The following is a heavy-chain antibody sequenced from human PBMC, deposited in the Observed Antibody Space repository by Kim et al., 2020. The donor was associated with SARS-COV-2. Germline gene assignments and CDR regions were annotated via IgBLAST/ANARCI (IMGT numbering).Heavy chain of an antibody. V-gene: IGHV3-74*01. CDR3: ARDRDRNEALDI. J-gene: IGHJ3*02. CDR2: MNGNGGAT. CDR1: GFTFSYFY. Sequence: GGSLRLSCAASGFTFSYFYMHWVRQAPGKGLEWVARMNGNGGATTYADSVKGRFTISRDNADNTLSLQMNSLRAEDTAVYYCARDRDRNEALDIWGHGAMVSVSS.